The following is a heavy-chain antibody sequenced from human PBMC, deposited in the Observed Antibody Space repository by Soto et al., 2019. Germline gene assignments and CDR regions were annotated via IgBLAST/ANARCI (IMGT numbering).Heavy chain of an antibody. V-gene: IGHV3-23*01. D-gene: IGHD3-3*01. J-gene: IGHJ4*02. Sequence: EVQLLESGGGLVQPGGSLRLSCAASGFTFSSYAMSWVRQAPGKWLEWVSAISGSGGSTYYADSVKGRFTISRDNSKNTLYLQMNRLRAEDTAVYYCAKTSYYDFWSGYYGKYYFDYWGQGTLVTVSS. CDR2: ISGSGGST. CDR1: GFTFSSYA. CDR3: AKTSYYDFWSGYYGKYYFDY.